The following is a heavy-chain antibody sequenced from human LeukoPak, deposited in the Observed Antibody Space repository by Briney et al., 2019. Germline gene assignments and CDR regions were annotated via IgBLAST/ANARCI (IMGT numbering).Heavy chain of an antibody. CDR1: GDSVSSNSAT. D-gene: IGHD3-16*02. CDR3: ARAVQGYQDY. Sequence: SQTLSLTCGISGDSVSSNSATWNWIRQSPSRGLEWLGRTYYRSKWYNEYAVSVKGRITINPDTSKNQFSLQLNSATPEDTALYYCARAVQGYQDYWGQGTLVTVSS. J-gene: IGHJ4*02. V-gene: IGHV6-1*01. CDR2: TYYRSKWYN.